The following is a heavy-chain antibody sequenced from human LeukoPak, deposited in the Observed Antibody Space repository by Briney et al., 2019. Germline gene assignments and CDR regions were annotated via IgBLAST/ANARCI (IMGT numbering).Heavy chain of an antibody. J-gene: IGHJ4*02. D-gene: IGHD2-15*01. CDR2: VFSDGAT. V-gene: IGHV4-4*07. Sequence: PSETLSLTCTVSGASINSYYFTWLRQPAGKGLEGIGRVFSDGATDYNPSLQSRVTMSLDTSKNQVSLKLSSVAAADTAVYYCARTFCSGGNCFHFDYWGQGTLVTVSS. CDR3: ARTFCSGGNCFHFDY. CDR1: GASINSYY.